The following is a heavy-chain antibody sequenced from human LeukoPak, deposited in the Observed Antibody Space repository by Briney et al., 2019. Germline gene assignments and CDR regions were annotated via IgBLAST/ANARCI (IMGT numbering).Heavy chain of an antibody. CDR1: GLTFSSYS. Sequence: GGSLRLSCAASGLTFSSYSMNWVRQAPGKGLEWVSAISGSGGSTYYADSVKGRFTISKDNSKNTLYLQMNSLRAEDTAVYYCAKTGVGLYSSSWYDYWGQGTLVTVSS. D-gene: IGHD6-13*01. CDR3: AKTGVGLYSSSWYDY. CDR2: ISGSGGST. J-gene: IGHJ4*02. V-gene: IGHV3-23*01.